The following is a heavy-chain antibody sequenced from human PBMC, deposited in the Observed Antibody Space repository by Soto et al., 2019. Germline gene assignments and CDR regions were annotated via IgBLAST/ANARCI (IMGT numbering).Heavy chain of an antibody. CDR1: GGTSSGYS. CDR3: ARDGGRHSGGIDY. J-gene: IGHJ4*02. V-gene: IGHV1-69*01. D-gene: IGHD1-26*01. CDR2: IIPIFGTA. Sequence: QVQLVQSGAEVKKLGPSLKVSCKASGGTSSGYSINWVRQPPGQGLEWMGEIIPIFGTANYAQKFQGRVTITADESTSTAYMELSSLRSEDTAVYYCARDGGRHSGGIDYWGQGTLVTVSS.